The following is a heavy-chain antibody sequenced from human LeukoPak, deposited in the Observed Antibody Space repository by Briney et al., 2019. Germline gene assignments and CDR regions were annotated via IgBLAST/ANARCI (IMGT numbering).Heavy chain of an antibody. CDR2: ISSSGSTI. CDR3: ARTIRYYYGSGNDY. D-gene: IGHD3-10*01. V-gene: IGHV3-48*03. Sequence: GGSLRLSCAASGFTFSSYEMNWVRQAPGKGLEWVSYISSSGSTIYYADSVKGRFTISRDNAKNSLYLQMNSLRAEDTAVYYCARTIRYYYGSGNDYWGQGTLVTVSS. J-gene: IGHJ4*02. CDR1: GFTFSSYE.